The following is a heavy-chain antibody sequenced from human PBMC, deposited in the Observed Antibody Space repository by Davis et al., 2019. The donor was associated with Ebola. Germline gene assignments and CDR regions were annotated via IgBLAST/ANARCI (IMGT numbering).Heavy chain of an antibody. V-gene: IGHV1-18*04. CDR3: ARVVLPDYYYGMDV. J-gene: IGHJ6*02. CDR1: GYTFTGYY. D-gene: IGHD2-15*01. CDR2: ISAYNGNT. Sequence: ASVKVSCKASGYTFTGYYMHWVRQAPGQGLEWMGWISAYNGNTNYAQKLQGRVTMTTDTSTSTAYMELRSLRSDDTAVYYCARVVLPDYYYGMDVWGQGTTVTVSS.